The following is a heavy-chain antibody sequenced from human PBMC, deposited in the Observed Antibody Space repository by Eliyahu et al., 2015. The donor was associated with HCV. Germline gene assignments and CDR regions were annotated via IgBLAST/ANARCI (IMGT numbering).Heavy chain of an antibody. V-gene: IGHV3-9*01. CDR1: GFKVEGYA. J-gene: IGHJ5*02. D-gene: IGHD1-26*01. Sequence: VQVVESGGGSVQPGRSLRLSCVISGFKVEGYAMHWVRQGPGKGLEWVSAISWDSGRMVYADSVRGRVIISRDNAKRSLFLQINSLIPEDTALYYCTMTPDLLGGPFDPWGRGTLVTVSS. CDR3: TMTPDLLGGPFDP. CDR2: ISWDSGRM.